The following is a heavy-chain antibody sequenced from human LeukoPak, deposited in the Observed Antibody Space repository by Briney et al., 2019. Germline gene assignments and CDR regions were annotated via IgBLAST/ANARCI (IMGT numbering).Heavy chain of an antibody. D-gene: IGHD5-18*01. CDR2: ISSSSSYI. CDR3: ARAGSSVDTAMVYFDY. V-gene: IGHV3-21*01. J-gene: IGHJ4*02. CDR1: GGSISSSSYY. Sequence: PSETLSLTCTISGGSISSSSYYWGWIRQPPGKGLEWVSSISSSSSYIYYADSVKGRFTISRDNAKNSLYLQMNSLRAEDTAVYYCARAGSSVDTAMVYFDYWGQGTLVTVSS.